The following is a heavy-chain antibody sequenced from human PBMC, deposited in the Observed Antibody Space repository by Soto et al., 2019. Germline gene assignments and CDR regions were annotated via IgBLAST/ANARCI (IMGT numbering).Heavy chain of an antibody. J-gene: IGHJ4*02. CDR2: VKEGGHT. CDR3: ARGQEGVVATH. Sequence: QVQLQQWGAGLLKPSETLSLNCAVTGGSLSGYYWSWIRQPPGKGLEWIGEVKEGGHTNYSPSLRGXXTXSXXTSNTQFSLRLNSVTAADTGVYYCARGQEGVVATHWDQGSLVTVSS. D-gene: IGHD5-12*01. CDR1: GGSLSGYY. V-gene: IGHV4-34*01.